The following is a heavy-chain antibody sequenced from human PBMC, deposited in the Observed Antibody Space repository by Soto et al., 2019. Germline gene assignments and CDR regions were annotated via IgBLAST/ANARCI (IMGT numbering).Heavy chain of an antibody. CDR3: AGARLNWFDP. V-gene: IGHV4-4*02. CDR2: IYHSGST. J-gene: IGHJ5*02. Sequence: PSETLSLTCAVSGASISSDNWWSWVRQPPGKGLEWIGEIYHSGSTNYNPSLKSRVTISVDKSKKHFSLKLRSVTAADTAVYYCAGARLNWFDPWGRGTLVTVSS. CDR1: GASISSDNW.